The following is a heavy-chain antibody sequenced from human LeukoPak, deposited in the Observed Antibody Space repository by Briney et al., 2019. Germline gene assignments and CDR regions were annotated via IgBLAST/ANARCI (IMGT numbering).Heavy chain of an antibody. CDR1: GGSITSGGYS. CDR3: ARGRGTTVTKTFDN. J-gene: IGHJ4*02. V-gene: IGHV4-30-2*01. CDR2: IYHSGST. D-gene: IGHD4-17*01. Sequence: SQTLSLTCAVSGGSITSGGYSWSWIRQPRGKGLEWIGYIYHSGSTCYNPSLQSRVTISVDRSNNHFSLGLSSVTAADTAVYFCARGRGTTVTKTFDNWGQGTLVTVSS.